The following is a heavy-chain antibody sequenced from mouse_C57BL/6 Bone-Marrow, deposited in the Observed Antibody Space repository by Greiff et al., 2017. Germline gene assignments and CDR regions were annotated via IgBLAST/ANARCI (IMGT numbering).Heavy chain of an antibody. Sequence: QVQLQQSGAELVRPGTSVKVSCKASGYAFTNYLIEWVKQWPGQGLEWIGVLNPGSGGTNYTEKFKGKATLTADTSSSTAYMRLSSLPSEDSAVYFCAREDGNYRFTYWGQGTLVTVSA. J-gene: IGHJ3*01. CDR2: LNPGSGGT. CDR1: GYAFTNYL. CDR3: AREDGNYRFTY. V-gene: IGHV1-54*01. D-gene: IGHD2-1*01.